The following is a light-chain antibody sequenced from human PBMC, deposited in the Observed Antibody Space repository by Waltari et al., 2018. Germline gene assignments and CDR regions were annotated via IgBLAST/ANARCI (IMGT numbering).Light chain of an antibody. Sequence: EIVMTQFPATLSVSPGERAILSCRASQSVSNNLAWYQQKPGQAPRLLIYGASTRATGIPARFSGSGSGTEFTLTISSLQSEDFAVYFCQQYKNWPPLTFGGGTKVEIK. CDR3: QQYKNWPPLT. V-gene: IGKV3-15*01. J-gene: IGKJ4*01. CDR2: GAS. CDR1: QSVSNN.